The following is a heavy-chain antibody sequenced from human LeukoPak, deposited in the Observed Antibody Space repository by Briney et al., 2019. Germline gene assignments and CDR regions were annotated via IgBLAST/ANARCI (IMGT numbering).Heavy chain of an antibody. CDR1: GFTFSSYS. J-gene: IGHJ3*02. CDR2: ISSSSSYI. Sequence: PGGSLRLSCAASGFTFSSYSMNWVRQAPGKGLEWVSSISSSSSYIYYADSLKGRFTISRDNVRNSLFLQMNSLRAEDTAVYYCARSNGPAAMRDAFDIWGQGTMVTVSS. D-gene: IGHD2-2*01. CDR3: ARSNGPAAMRDAFDI. V-gene: IGHV3-21*01.